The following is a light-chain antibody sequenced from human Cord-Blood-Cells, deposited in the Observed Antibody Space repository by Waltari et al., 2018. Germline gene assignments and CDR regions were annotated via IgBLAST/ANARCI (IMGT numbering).Light chain of an antibody. CDR2: DAS. CDR1: QSISSW. J-gene: IGKJ1*01. V-gene: IGKV1-5*01. CDR3: QQYNSYWT. Sequence: DIQMTQSPSTLSASVGDRVTITCRASQSISSWLAWYQQKPGKAPKLLIYDASSLESGVPSRFRCSGSWTEFTLTISSLQPDDFATYYCQQYNSYWTFGQGTKVEIK.